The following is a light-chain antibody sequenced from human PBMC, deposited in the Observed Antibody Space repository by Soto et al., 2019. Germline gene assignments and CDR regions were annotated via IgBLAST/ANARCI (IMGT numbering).Light chain of an antibody. CDR2: DVN. Sequence: QSALTQPASVSGSHGQSITISCTGTTSDVGGYNYVTWYQQYPGQAPKIIIYDVNRRPPGVSDRSSGSKSGNTASLPVSDLQAVDEADYLCCSLTNIKTVGFGCGTKVTAL. V-gene: IGLV2-14*03. J-gene: IGLJ1*01. CDR1: TSDVGGYNY. CDR3: CSLTNIKTVG.